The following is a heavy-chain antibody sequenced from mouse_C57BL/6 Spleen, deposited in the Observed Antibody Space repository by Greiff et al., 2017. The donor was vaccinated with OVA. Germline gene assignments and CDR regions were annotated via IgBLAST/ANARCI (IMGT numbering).Heavy chain of an antibody. CDR1: GYTFTSYW. D-gene: IGHD1-1*01. CDR3: ARSYDSSLGWLAY. CDR2: IDPSDSYT. Sequence: QVQLQQPGAELVMPGASVKLSCKASGYTFTSYWMHWVKQRPGQGLEWIGEIDPSDSYTNYNQKFKGKSTLTVDKSSSTAYMQLSSLTSEDSAVYYCARSYDSSLGWLAYWGQGTLVTVSA. V-gene: IGHV1-69*01. J-gene: IGHJ3*01.